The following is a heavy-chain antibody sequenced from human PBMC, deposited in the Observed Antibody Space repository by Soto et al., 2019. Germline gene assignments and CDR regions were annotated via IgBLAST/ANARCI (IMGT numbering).Heavy chain of an antibody. CDR3: ARDSYYYGSGSYYKNSLAYYGMDV. Sequence: RASVKVSCTASGGTFGSYAISWVRQAPGQGLEWMGGIIPIFGTANYAQKFQGRVTITADESTSTAYMELSSLRSEDTAVYYCARDSYYYGSGSYYKNSLAYYGMDVWGQGTTVTVSS. CDR1: GGTFGSYA. CDR2: IIPIFGTA. V-gene: IGHV1-69*13. D-gene: IGHD3-10*01. J-gene: IGHJ6*02.